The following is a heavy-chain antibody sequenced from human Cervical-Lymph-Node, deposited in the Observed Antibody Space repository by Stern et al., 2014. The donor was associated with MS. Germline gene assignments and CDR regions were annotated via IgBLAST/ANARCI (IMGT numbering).Heavy chain of an antibody. Sequence: QLVESGPEVKKPGTSVKVSCKASGFTFTSSAVQWVRQARGQRLEWIGWIVVGSGNTNDAQKFQERVTITRDMSTSTAYMELSSLRSEDTAVYYCAAVPDYYDSSGSDAFDIWGQGTMVTVSS. CDR2: IVVGSGNT. V-gene: IGHV1-58*01. CDR1: GFTFTSSA. CDR3: AAVPDYYDSSGSDAFDI. J-gene: IGHJ3*02. D-gene: IGHD3-22*01.